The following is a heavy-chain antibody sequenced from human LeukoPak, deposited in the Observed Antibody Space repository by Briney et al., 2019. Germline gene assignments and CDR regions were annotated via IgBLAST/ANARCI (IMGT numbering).Heavy chain of an antibody. CDR3: ARGGSYHLPGDS. J-gene: IGHJ5*02. D-gene: IGHD1-26*01. CDR1: GGSISSGGYY. V-gene: IGHV4-30-2*01. Sequence: PSETLSLTCTVSGGSISSGGYYWNWIRQPPGKGLEWIGYMYQSGSTYYNPSLKSRVTISVDTSKNQFSLNLNSVTAADTAVYYCARGGSYHLPGDSWGQGTLVTVSS. CDR2: MYQSGST.